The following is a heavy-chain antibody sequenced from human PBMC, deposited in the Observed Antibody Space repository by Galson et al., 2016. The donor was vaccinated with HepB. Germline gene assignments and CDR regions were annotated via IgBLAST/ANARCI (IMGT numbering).Heavy chain of an antibody. D-gene: IGHD3-10*01. Sequence: SLRLSCAASGFTVSSSYMSWVRQAPGKGLEWVSVIYSGGATYYTDSVKGRFTISRDNSKNTLYLQMNSLRAEDTAVYYCARDQLSTNGSGGYYWYYYGMDVWGQGTTVTVSS. CDR1: GFTVSSSY. J-gene: IGHJ6*02. V-gene: IGHV3-66*01. CDR2: IYSGGAT. CDR3: ARDQLSTNGSGGYYWYYYGMDV.